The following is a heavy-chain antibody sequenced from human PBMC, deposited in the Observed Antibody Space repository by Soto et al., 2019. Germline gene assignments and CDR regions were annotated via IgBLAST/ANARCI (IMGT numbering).Heavy chain of an antibody. J-gene: IGHJ4*02. CDR3: ARFLDWLFDY. Sequence: SETLSLTCTVSGGSFSGYYWSWIRQPPGKGLEWIGEINHSGSTNYNPSLKSRVTISVDTSKNQFSLNLSSVTAADTAVYYCARFLDWLFDYWGQGTLVTVSS. V-gene: IGHV4-34*01. D-gene: IGHD3-3*01. CDR1: GGSFSGYY. CDR2: INHSGST.